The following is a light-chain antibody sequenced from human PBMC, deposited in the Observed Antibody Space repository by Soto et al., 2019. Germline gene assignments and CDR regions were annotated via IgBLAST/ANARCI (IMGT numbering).Light chain of an antibody. CDR2: GAS. CDR3: QQDATSTWT. J-gene: IGKJ1*01. V-gene: IGKV3-20*01. Sequence: EIVLTQSPGTLSLSPGERATLSCRASQTVDTNYLAWYQQIPGQAPRLLIYGASTRATGIPDRFSGSGSGKDFTLTISRLAADYSAVYYWQQDATSTWTFGQGTKVEIK. CDR1: QTVDTNY.